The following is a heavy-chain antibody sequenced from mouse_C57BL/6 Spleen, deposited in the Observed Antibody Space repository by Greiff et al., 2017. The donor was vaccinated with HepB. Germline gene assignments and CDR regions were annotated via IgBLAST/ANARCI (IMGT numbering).Heavy chain of an antibody. D-gene: IGHD1-1*01. CDR1: GYSITSGYD. J-gene: IGHJ1*03. V-gene: IGHV3-1*01. CDR3: ARGPYYGSSYWYFDV. Sequence: VQLKESGPGMVKPSQSLSLTCTVTGYSITSGYDWHWIRHFPGNKLEWMGYISYSGSTNYNPSLKSRISITHDTSKNHFFLKLNSVTTEDTATYYCARGPYYGSSYWYFDVWGTGTTVTVSS. CDR2: ISYSGST.